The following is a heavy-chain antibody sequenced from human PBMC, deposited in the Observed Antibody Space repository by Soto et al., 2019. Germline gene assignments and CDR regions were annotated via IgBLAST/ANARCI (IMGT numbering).Heavy chain of an antibody. J-gene: IGHJ6*02. D-gene: IGHD6-19*01. Sequence: GASVKVSCKASGGTFSSYAISWVRQAPGQGLEWMGGIIPIFGTANYAQKFQGRVTITADESTSTAYMELSSLRSEDTAVYYCANYIGSDDSSGCSYYYYYGMDVWGQGTTVTVSS. CDR3: ANYIGSDDSSGCSYYYYYGMDV. CDR1: GGTFSSYA. V-gene: IGHV1-69*13. CDR2: IIPIFGTA.